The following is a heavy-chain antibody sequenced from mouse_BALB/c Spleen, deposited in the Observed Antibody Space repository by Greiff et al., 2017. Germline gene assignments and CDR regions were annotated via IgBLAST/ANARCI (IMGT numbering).Heavy chain of an antibody. Sequence: QVQLQQSGAELVRPGTSVKVSCKASGYAFTNYLIERVKQRPGQGLEWIGVINPGSGGTNYNEKFKGKATLTADKSSSTAYMQLSSLTSDDSAVYFCARYDYYAMDYWGQGTSVTVSS. V-gene: IGHV1-54*01. CDR1: GYAFTNYL. CDR3: ARYDYYAMDY. J-gene: IGHJ4*01. CDR2: INPGSGGT.